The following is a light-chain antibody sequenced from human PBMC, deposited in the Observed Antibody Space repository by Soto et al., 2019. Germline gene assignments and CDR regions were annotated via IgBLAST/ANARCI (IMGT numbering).Light chain of an antibody. CDR1: QSVSSD. V-gene: IGKV3-15*01. J-gene: IGKJ1*01. Sequence: EIVMTQSPATLSVSPGERATLSCRASQSVSSDLAWYQQIPGQAPRLLIYGASTRATGIPARFSGSGSGTEFTLTISSLQAEDVAVYYCQQYYTSPTWTFGQGTKVEIK. CDR2: GAS. CDR3: QQYYTSPTWT.